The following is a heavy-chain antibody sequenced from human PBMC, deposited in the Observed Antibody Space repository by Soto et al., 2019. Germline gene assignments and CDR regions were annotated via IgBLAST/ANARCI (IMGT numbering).Heavy chain of an antibody. CDR1: GFTFSDYY. Sequence: GGSLRLSCAASGFTFSDYYMSWIRQAPGKGLEWVSYISSSSSYTNYADSVKGRYTISRDNAKNSLYLQMNSLRAEDTAVYYCARSDGDYEYYFDYWGQGTLVTVSS. J-gene: IGHJ4*02. CDR3: ARSDGDYEYYFDY. V-gene: IGHV3-11*06. D-gene: IGHD4-17*01. CDR2: ISSSSSYT.